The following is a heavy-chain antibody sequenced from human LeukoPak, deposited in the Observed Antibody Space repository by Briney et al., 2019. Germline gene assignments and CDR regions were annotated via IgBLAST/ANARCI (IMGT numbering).Heavy chain of an antibody. CDR1: GGSISSGGYS. Sequence: SETLSLTCTVSGGSISSGGYSWSWIRQPPGKGLEWIGYIYHSGSTYYNPSLKGRVTISVDRSKNQFSLKLSSVTAADTAVYYCARDSKGLYYFDYWGQGTLVTVSS. D-gene: IGHD2-2*01. J-gene: IGHJ4*02. CDR2: IYHSGST. V-gene: IGHV4-30-2*01. CDR3: ARDSKGLYYFDY.